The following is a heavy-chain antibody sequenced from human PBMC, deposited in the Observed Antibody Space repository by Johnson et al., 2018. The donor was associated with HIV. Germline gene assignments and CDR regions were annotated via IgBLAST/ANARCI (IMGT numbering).Heavy chain of an antibody. CDR3: ARGSYDFWSGYYTGHDAFDI. CDR1: GFTFSDYS. D-gene: IGHD3-3*01. Sequence: QVQLVESGGGLVKPGGSLRLSCAASGFTFSDYSMSWIRQAPGKGLEWVSYISSSATTIHYADSVKGRITISRDNSKNTLYLQMNSLRAEDTAVYYCARGSYDFWSGYYTGHDAFDIWGQGTMVTVSS. CDR2: ISSSATTI. V-gene: IGHV3-11*04. J-gene: IGHJ3*02.